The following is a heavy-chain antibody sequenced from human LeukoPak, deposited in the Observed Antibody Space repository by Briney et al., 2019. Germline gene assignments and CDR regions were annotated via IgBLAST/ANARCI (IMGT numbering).Heavy chain of an antibody. CDR3: TTDMGIAARPWGFY. J-gene: IGHJ4*02. CDR2: IKSKTTGGTT. CDR1: GFTFSNAW. D-gene: IGHD6-6*01. V-gene: IGHV3-15*01. Sequence: PGGSLRLSCAASGFTFSNAWMSWIRQAPGKGLEWVGCIKSKTTGGTTDYSAHVKVRFSISRANTKNMLQLQMNSLKTAATDVYYCTTDMGIAARPWGFYWGQGTLVTVSP.